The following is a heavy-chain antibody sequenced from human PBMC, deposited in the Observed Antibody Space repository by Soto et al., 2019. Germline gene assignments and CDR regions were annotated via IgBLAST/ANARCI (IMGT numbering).Heavy chain of an antibody. CDR2: IIPIFGTA. V-gene: IGHV1-69*13. Sequence: EASVKVSCKASGSTFSSYAISWVRPAPGQDLECMGGIIPIFGTANYAQNFQGRVTITADESTSTAYMALISLRSEDTAVYYCARDLPYYDFWSGYCQVNWSDPAGQGTLGTVFS. CDR3: ARDLPYYDFWSGYCQVNWSDP. D-gene: IGHD3-3*01. CDR1: GSTFSSYA. J-gene: IGHJ5*02.